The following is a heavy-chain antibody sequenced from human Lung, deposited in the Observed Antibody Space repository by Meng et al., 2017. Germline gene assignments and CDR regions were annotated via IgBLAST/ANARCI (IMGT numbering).Heavy chain of an antibody. J-gene: IGHJ4*02. D-gene: IGHD4-11*01. V-gene: IGHV4-34*01. Sequence: QVQLRQWGAGLLKPSETLSLTCVVSGGSFSDYYWSWIRQPPGKGLEWIGEINHSGSTNYNPSLESRATISVDTSQNNLSLKLSSVTAADSAVYYCARGPTTMAHDFDYWGQGTLVPSPQ. CDR1: GGSFSDYY. CDR3: ARGPTTMAHDFDY. CDR2: INHSGST.